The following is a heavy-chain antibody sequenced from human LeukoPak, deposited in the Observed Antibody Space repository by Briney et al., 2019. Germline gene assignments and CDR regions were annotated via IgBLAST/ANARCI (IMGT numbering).Heavy chain of an antibody. CDR3: ARARAGAGTFFFDY. V-gene: IGHV3-53*01. D-gene: IGHD6-13*01. J-gene: IGHJ4*02. CDR2: IYSGGST. CDR1: GFTVSSNY. Sequence: GGSLRLSCAASGFTVSSNYTSWVRQAPGKGLEWVSVIYSGGSTYYADSVKGRFTISRDNSKNTLYLQMNSLRAEDTAVYYCARARAGAGTFFFDYWGQGTLVTVSS.